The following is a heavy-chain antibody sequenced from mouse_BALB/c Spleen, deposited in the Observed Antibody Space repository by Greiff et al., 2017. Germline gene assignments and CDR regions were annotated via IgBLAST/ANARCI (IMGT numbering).Heavy chain of an antibody. D-gene: IGHD2-1*01. CDR2: ISYDGSN. V-gene: IGHV3-6*02. J-gene: IGHJ2*01. CDR1: GYSITSGYY. Sequence: VQLKESGPGLVKPSQSLSLTCSVTGYSITSGYYWNWIRQFPGNKLEWMGYISYDGSNNYNPSLKNRISITRDTSKNQFFLKLNSVTTEDTATYYCARVYYGNYYFDYWGQGTTLTVSS. CDR3: ARVYYGNYYFDY.